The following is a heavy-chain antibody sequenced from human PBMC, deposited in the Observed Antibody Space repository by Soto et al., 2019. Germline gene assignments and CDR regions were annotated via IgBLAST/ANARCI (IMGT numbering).Heavy chain of an antibody. Sequence: SVKVSCKTSGGTFSSYAISWVRQAPGQGLEWMGGIIPIFGTANYAQKFQGRVTITADESTSTAYMELSSLRSEDTAVYYCARVPLDSSGYYYDYYYYYGMDVWGQGTTVTVSS. J-gene: IGHJ6*02. CDR2: IIPIFGTA. D-gene: IGHD3-22*01. CDR1: GGTFSSYA. V-gene: IGHV1-69*13. CDR3: ARVPLDSSGYYYDYYYYYGMDV.